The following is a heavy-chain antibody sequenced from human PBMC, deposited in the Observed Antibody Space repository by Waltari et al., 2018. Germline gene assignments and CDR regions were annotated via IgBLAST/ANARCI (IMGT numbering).Heavy chain of an antibody. J-gene: IGHJ4*02. CDR2: MSSSRSTI. CDR3: ARDPDNYGDYGL. CDR1: GFTFSSYS. Sequence: EVQLVESGGGLVQPGGSLRLSCAASGFTFSSYSMNWVRQAPGKGLEWVSYMSSSRSTIYYADSVKGRFTISRDNAKNSLYLQMNSLRAEDTAVYYCARDPDNYGDYGLWGQGTLVTVSS. D-gene: IGHD4-17*01. V-gene: IGHV3-48*01.